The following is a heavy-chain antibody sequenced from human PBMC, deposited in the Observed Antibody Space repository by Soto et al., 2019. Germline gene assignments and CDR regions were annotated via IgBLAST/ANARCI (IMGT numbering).Heavy chain of an antibody. CDR1: GFTFSSYA. D-gene: IGHD2-15*01. CDR3: AKSYRWLSRGSGGTRSYMDV. J-gene: IGHJ6*03. V-gene: IGHV3-23*01. CDR2: ISGSGGST. Sequence: GGSLRLSCAASGFTFSSYAMSWVRQAPGKGLEWVSAISGSGGSTYYADSVKGRFTISRDNSKNTLYLQMNSLRAEETAVYYCAKSYRWLSRGSGGTRSYMDVWGKGTTVTVSS.